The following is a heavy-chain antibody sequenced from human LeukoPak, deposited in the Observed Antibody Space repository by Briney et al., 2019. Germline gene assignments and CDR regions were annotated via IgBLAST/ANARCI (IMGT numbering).Heavy chain of an antibody. CDR1: GFTVSSSY. D-gene: IGHD6-19*01. CDR3: ARHPVAGTY. J-gene: IGHJ4*02. V-gene: IGHV3-53*01. CDR2: IYSGGST. Sequence: PGGSLRLSRAASGFTVSSSYMSRVRQSPGKGLEWVSVIYSGGSTFYADSVKGRFTISRDNSKNTLYLQMNNLRAEDTAVYYCARHPVAGTYWGQGNLVTVSS.